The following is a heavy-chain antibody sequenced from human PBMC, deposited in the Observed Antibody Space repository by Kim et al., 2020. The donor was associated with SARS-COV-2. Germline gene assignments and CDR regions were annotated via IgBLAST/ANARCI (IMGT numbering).Heavy chain of an antibody. V-gene: IGHV4-34*01. Sequence: YNPSLKSRVTISVDTSKNQFSLKLSSVTAADTAVYYCARGSSGYYYVFDYWGQGTLVTVSS. J-gene: IGHJ4*02. CDR3: ARGSSGYYYVFDY. D-gene: IGHD3-22*01.